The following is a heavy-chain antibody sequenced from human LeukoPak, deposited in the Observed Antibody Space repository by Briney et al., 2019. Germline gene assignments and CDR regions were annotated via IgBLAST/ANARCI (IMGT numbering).Heavy chain of an antibody. V-gene: IGHV5-51*01. CDR1: GDSFTSYW. D-gene: IGHD5-24*01. CDR2: IYPGDSDT. CDR3: ARQRPGYINDAFDI. Sequence: KPGESLKISCKGSGDSFTSYWIGLVRQMPGKGLEWMGIIYPGDSDTRYSPSLQGQVTISADKSINTAFLQWSSLGASDTVIYFCARQRPGYINDAFDIWGQGTRVTVSS. J-gene: IGHJ3*02.